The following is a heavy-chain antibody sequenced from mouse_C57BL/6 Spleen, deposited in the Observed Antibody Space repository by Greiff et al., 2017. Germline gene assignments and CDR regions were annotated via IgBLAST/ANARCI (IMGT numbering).Heavy chain of an antibody. CDR1: GYTFTTYP. V-gene: IGHV1-47*01. D-gene: IGHD2-2*01. Sequence: QVQLQQSGAELVKPGASVKMSCKASGYTFTTYPIEWMKQNHGKSLEWIGNFHPYNDDTKYNEKFKGKATLTVDKSSSTAYMQLSSLTSEDAAVYYCAREYGYDAGYAMDYWGQGTSVTVSS. J-gene: IGHJ4*01. CDR2: FHPYNDDT. CDR3: AREYGYDAGYAMDY.